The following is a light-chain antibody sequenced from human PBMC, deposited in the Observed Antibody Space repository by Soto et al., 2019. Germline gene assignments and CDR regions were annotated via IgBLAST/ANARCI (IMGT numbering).Light chain of an antibody. J-gene: IGLJ2*01. CDR2: DVS. V-gene: IGLV2-14*01. CDR3: SSYASSSTLV. Sequence: QSALTQPASVSASPGQSITISCTGTSSDVGGYDYVSWYQQHPGKVPKLMIYDVSSRPSGVSNRFSGSKSGNTASLTISGLQAEDEADYYCSSYASSSTLVFGGGTKLTVL. CDR1: SSDVGGYDY.